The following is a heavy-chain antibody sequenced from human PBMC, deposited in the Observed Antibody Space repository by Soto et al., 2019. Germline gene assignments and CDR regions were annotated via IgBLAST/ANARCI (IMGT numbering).Heavy chain of an antibody. CDR3: ASEALNVVVAGRDMDD. Sequence: AVQVSFKGSRGTFIYHAISWVRQAPGQGLEGMGGIIPIFGTANYAQKFQGRVTITADESTSKAYMELSSLRSEDTAVYYGASEALNVVVAGRDMDDWGQGTTVTVSS. CDR1: RGTFIYHA. J-gene: IGHJ6*02. D-gene: IGHD2-15*01. V-gene: IGHV1-69*01. CDR2: IIPIFGTA.